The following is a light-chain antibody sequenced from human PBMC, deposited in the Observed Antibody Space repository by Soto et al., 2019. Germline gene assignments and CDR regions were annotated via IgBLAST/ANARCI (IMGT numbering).Light chain of an antibody. CDR3: QQYGSSPPRT. Sequence: EIVLTQSPGILSLSPGERATLSCRASQSVSNDFLAWYQQKPGQAPRLLIYGASTRATDVPDRFSGSGSGADLTLSISRLEPEDFAVYYCQQYGSSPPRTVGQGTKVDIK. CDR2: GAS. V-gene: IGKV3-20*01. CDR1: QSVSNDF. J-gene: IGKJ1*01.